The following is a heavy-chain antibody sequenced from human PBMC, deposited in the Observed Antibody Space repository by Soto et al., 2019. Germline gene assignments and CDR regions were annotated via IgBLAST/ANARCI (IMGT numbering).Heavy chain of an antibody. CDR2: ISGGGSIT. CDR3: VKGGWLDF. J-gene: IGHJ5*01. CDR1: GFTFSNYA. V-gene: IGHV3-23*01. Sequence: LRLSCAASGFTFSNYAMTWVRQAPGKGLEWVSFISGGGSITYYADSVKGRFTISRDNSKNTVILQMNSLTADDTAVYACVKGGWLDFWGQGTLVTVSS. D-gene: IGHD3-16*01.